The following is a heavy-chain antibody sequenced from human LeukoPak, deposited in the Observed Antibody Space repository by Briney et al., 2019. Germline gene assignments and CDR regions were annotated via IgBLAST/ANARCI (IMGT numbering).Heavy chain of an antibody. D-gene: IGHD2-15*01. CDR2: INSDGTST. CDR1: GFTFSSYW. V-gene: IGHV3-74*01. J-gene: IGHJ4*02. Sequence: GGSLRLSCAASGFTFSSYWMHWVRQPPREGLVWVSRINSDGTSTNYADSVKGRFTISRDNAKNTLYLQMNSLRAEDTAVYYCAKSYCSGGSCYQGWGQGTLVTVSS. CDR3: AKSYCSGGSCYQG.